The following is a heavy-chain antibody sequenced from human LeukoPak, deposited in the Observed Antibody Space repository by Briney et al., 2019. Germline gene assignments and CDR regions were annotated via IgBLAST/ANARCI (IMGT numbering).Heavy chain of an antibody. CDR2: IKQDGSEK. CDR1: GFTFSSYW. CDR3: ARVATGGYSYGYNSKPSYYFDY. V-gene: IGHV3-7*01. Sequence: GGSLRLSCAASGFTFSSYWTSWVRQAPGKGLEWVANIKQDGSEKYYVDSVKGRFTISRDNAKNSLYLQMNSLRAEDTAVYYCARVATGGYSYGYNSKPSYYFDYWGQGTLVTVSS. D-gene: IGHD5-18*01. J-gene: IGHJ4*02.